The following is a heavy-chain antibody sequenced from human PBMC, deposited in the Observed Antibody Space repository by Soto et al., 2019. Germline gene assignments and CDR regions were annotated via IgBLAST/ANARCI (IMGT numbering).Heavy chain of an antibody. D-gene: IGHD3-3*01. Sequence: QVQLVESGGDVVQPGRSLRLSCAASGFTFSTYAMHWVRQAPGKGLEWVALIWFDGSIQYYADSVKGRFIISRDNSRNTLYLQMSSLRAEDTAVYYCAREDGVAAWDGFDIWGQGTMVNVSS. J-gene: IGHJ3*02. CDR3: AREDGVAAWDGFDI. CDR2: IWFDGSIQ. V-gene: IGHV3-33*01. CDR1: GFTFSTYA.